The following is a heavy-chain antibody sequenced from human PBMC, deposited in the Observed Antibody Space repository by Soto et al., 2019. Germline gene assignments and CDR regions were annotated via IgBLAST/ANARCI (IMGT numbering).Heavy chain of an antibody. J-gene: IGHJ4*02. CDR2: IQSGGPT. CDR1: GFTVSSKY. CDR3: AKEGALGLYYFDY. V-gene: IGHV3-66*01. Sequence: GGSLRLSCAASGFTVSSKYMSWVRQAPGKGLEWVSLIQSGGPTYYADSVKGRFTISRDTSENTVHLQMDSLRAEDTAVYYCAKEGALGLYYFDYWGQGTLVTVSS. D-gene: IGHD3-10*01.